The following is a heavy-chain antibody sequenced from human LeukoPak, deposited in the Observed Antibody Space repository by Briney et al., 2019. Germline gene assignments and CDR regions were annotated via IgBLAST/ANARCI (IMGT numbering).Heavy chain of an antibody. Sequence: GGSLRLSCAASGFTFSSYSMNWVRQAPGKGLEWVSYISSSSTYIYYADSVKDRFTISRDNAKNSLYLQMNSLRAEHTAVYYCASTTGDRDYWGQGTLVTVSS. CDR2: ISSSSTYI. V-gene: IGHV3-21*01. CDR1: GFTFSSYS. CDR3: ASTTGDRDY. J-gene: IGHJ4*02. D-gene: IGHD7-27*01.